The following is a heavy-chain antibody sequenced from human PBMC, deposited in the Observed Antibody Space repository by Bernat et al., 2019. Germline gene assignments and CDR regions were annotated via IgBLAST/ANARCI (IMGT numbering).Heavy chain of an antibody. D-gene: IGHD6-13*01. CDR3: ARCIAQLGPGRPNDH. J-gene: IGHJ4*02. CDR2: IIPILGIA. Sequence: QVQLVQSGAEVKKPGSSVKVSCKASGGTFSSYAISWVRQAPGQGLEWMGRIIPILGIANYAQKFQGRVTITADKSTSTAYMELSSLRSEDTALYYGARCIAQLGPGRPNDHWGQGTLVTVSS. CDR1: GGTFSSYA. V-gene: IGHV1-69*04.